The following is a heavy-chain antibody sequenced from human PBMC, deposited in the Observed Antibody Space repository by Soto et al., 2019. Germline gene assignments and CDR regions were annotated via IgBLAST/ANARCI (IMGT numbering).Heavy chain of an antibody. CDR1: GFTFIGSA. V-gene: IGHV3-73*01. CDR3: TRNPGEQVRISLYGMDV. Sequence: GGSRRLSCAASGFTFIGSAMHWVRQASVKGLEWVGRIRSKANSYATAYAASVKGRFTISRDESKNTAYLQMNSLKTEDTAVYSRTRNPGEQVRISLYGMDVWGQATTVTVS. D-gene: IGHD4-17*01. CDR2: IRSKANSYAT. J-gene: IGHJ6*02.